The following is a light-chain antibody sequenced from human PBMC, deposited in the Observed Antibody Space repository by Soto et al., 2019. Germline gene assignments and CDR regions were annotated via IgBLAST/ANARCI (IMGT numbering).Light chain of an antibody. V-gene: IGLV2-8*01. CDR3: SSYADTTYV. Sequence: QSVLTKPPSATGSPGQSVTISCTGTSSDVGGYNYVSWYQHHPGKAPKLIIYEVTKRPSGVPDRFSGSKSGNTASLSVSGLQAEDEADYYCSSYADTTYVFGTGTKATVL. J-gene: IGLJ1*01. CDR1: SSDVGGYNY. CDR2: EVT.